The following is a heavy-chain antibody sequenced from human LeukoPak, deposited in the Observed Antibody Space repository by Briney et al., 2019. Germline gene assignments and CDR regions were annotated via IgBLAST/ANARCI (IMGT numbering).Heavy chain of an antibody. CDR3: ARPAVAGPIFDS. V-gene: IGHV3-74*01. CDR1: GFTFSSYW. Sequence: GGSLRLSCAASGFTFSSYWMHWVRQAPGKGLVWVSRINSDGSSTSYADSVKGRFTISRDNVKNTLYLQMNSLRAEDTAVYYCARPAVAGPIFDSWGQGTLVTVSS. J-gene: IGHJ4*02. CDR2: INSDGSST. D-gene: IGHD6-19*01.